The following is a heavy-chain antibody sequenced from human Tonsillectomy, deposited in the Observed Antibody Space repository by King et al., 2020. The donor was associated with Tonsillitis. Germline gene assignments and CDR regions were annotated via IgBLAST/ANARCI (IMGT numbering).Heavy chain of an antibody. V-gene: IGHV3-7*01. J-gene: IGHJ4*02. CDR2: IKQDESKK. CDR1: GFTFSNYW. CDR3: ALIGAFECNPVDS. D-gene: IGHD2/OR15-2a*01. Sequence: VQLVESGGGLVQPGGSLRLSCVGTGFTFSNYWRSWVRQAPGKGLEWVANIKQDESKKYKVDSVKGRLTVSRDNNKNSLHLHMNSLGAEDTAVYYCALIGAFECNPVDSWGQGTLVTVSS.